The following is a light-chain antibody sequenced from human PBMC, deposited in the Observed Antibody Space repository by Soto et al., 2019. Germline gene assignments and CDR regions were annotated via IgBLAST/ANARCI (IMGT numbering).Light chain of an antibody. CDR1: SSDVGGYNY. CDR3: SSYTGSSTYVV. V-gene: IGLV2-14*01. Sequence: QSVLTQPASVSGSPGQSITISCTGTSSDVGGYNYVSWYQQHPGKAPKLMIYDVSNRPSGVSNRFSGSKSANTASLTISGLQADDEADYYCSSYTGSSTYVVFGGGTKLTV. CDR2: DVS. J-gene: IGLJ2*01.